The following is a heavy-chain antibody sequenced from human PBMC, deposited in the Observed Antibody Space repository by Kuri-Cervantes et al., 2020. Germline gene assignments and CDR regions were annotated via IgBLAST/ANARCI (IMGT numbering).Heavy chain of an antibody. J-gene: IGHJ3*02. CDR1: GFTFSSYG. CDR3: AGFRELIPGAFDI. V-gene: IGHV3-33*01. CDR2: IWYDGSNK. D-gene: IGHD3-10*01. Sequence: GGSLRLSCAASGFTFSSYGMHWVRQAPGKGLEWVAVIWYDGSNKYYADSVKGRFTISRDNSKNTLYLQMNSLRAEDTAVYYCAGFRELIPGAFDIWGQGTVVTVSS.